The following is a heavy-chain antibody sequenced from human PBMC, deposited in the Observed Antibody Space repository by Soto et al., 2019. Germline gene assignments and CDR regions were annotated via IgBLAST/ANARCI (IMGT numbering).Heavy chain of an antibody. J-gene: IGHJ6*02. CDR3: ARLQGVATISYYYGMDV. CDR1: GYSFTSYW. D-gene: IGHD5-12*01. Sequence: PGESLKISCKGSGYSFTSYWIGWVRQMPGKGLEWMGIIYPGDSDTRYSPSFQGQVTISADKSISTAYLQWSSLKASDTAMYYCARLQGVATISYYYGMDVWGRGTTVTVSS. V-gene: IGHV5-51*01. CDR2: IYPGDSDT.